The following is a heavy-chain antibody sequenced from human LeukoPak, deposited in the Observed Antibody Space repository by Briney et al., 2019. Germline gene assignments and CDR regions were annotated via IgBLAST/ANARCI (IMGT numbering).Heavy chain of an antibody. J-gene: IGHJ6*04. CDR2: MNPNSGNT. Sequence: GASVKVSCKASGYTFTSYDINWVRQATGQGLEWMGWMNPNSGNTGYAQKFQGRVTMTRNTSISTAYMELSSLRSEDTAVYYCARGEEATPYFQQFLQMGGWGKGTTVTVSS. CDR3: ARGEEATPYFQQFLQMGG. D-gene: IGHD1-26*01. CDR1: GYTFTSYD. V-gene: IGHV1-8*01.